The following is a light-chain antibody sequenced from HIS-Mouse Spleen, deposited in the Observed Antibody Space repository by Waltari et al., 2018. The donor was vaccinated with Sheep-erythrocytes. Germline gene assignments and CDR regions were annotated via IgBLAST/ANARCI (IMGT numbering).Light chain of an antibody. V-gene: IGKV1-13*02. CDR1: QGISSA. CDR2: DAS. CDR3: MQALQTPVSLNGYT. J-gene: IGKJ2*01. Sequence: AIQLTQSPSSLSASVGDRVTITCRASQGISSALAWYQQKPGKAPKLLIYDASSLESGVPSRFSGSGSGTDFTLKISRVEAEDVGVYYCMQALQTPVSLNGYTFGQGTKLEIK.